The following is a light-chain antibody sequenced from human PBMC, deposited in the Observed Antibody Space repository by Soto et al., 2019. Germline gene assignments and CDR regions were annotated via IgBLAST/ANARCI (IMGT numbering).Light chain of an antibody. V-gene: IGKV1-5*03. CDR3: QQYNAYPLT. CDR1: QSISTW. CDR2: KAS. J-gene: IGKJ4*01. Sequence: DIQMTQSPSTLSASVGDRVTITCRASQSISTWLAWYQQKPGKAPKLLIYKASNLEGGVPSRFSGSGSGTEFTIPISGLQPDDFATYYCQQYNAYPLTFGGGTTVEIK.